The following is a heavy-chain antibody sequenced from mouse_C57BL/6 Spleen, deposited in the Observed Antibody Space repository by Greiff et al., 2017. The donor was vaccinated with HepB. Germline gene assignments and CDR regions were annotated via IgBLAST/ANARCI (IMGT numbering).Heavy chain of an antibody. Sequence: VQLQQSGAELVRPGASVTLSCKASGYTFTDYEMHWVKQTPVHGLEWIGAIDPETGGTAYNQKFKGKAILTADKSSSTAYMELRSLTSEDSAVYYCTRTYSSNSWFDYWGQGTTLTVSS. J-gene: IGHJ2*01. CDR3: TRTYSSNSWFDY. CDR2: IDPETGGT. CDR1: GYTFTDYE. D-gene: IGHD2-5*01. V-gene: IGHV1-15*01.